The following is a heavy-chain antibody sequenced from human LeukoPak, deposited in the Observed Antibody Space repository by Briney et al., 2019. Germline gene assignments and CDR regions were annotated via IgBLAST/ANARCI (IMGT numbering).Heavy chain of an antibody. D-gene: IGHD2-2*01. CDR2: IRGSGGNT. CDR3: ARYCSGTCYSGFEY. V-gene: IGHV3-23*01. J-gene: IGHJ4*02. CDR1: GFTVSNYA. Sequence: PGGSLRLSCAASGFTVSNYAMSWVRQAPGKGLEWVSTIRGSGGNTYYVDSVKGRFTISRDTSKNTLYLQMNSLRDEDTALYYCARYCSGTCYSGFEYWGQGTLVTVSS.